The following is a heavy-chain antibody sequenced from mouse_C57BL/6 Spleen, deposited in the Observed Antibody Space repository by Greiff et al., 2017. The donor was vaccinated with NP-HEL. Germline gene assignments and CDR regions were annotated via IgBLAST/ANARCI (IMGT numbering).Heavy chain of an antibody. CDR3: ARYYSNYYYAMDY. V-gene: IGHV1-4*01. Sequence: VKLMESGAELARPGASVKMSCKASGYTFTSYTMHWVKQRPGQGLEWIGYINPSSGYTKYNQKFKDKATLTADKSSSTAYMQLSSLTSEDSAVYYCARYYSNYYYAMDYWGQGTSVTVSS. CDR2: INPSSGYT. CDR1: GYTFTSYT. D-gene: IGHD2-5*01. J-gene: IGHJ4*01.